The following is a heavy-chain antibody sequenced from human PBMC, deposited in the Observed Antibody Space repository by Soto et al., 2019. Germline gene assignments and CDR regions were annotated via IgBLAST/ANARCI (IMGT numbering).Heavy chain of an antibody. V-gene: IGHV4-34*01. CDR2: INHSGNT. CDR1: GGSFSGYY. D-gene: IGHD6-6*01. J-gene: IGHJ6*03. CDR3: ARRTSSSFYYVYYMDV. Sequence: QVLLQQWGAGLLKSSETLSLTCAVYGGSFSGYYWTWIRQPPGKGLEWIGEINHSGNTNYNPSLKIRVIMSVDTSKSQFSLRLSSVTAEDTAVYYCARRTSSSFYYVYYMDVWGKGTPVTVSS.